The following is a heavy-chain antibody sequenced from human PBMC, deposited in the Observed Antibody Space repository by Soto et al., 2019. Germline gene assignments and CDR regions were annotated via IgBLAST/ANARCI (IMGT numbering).Heavy chain of an antibody. V-gene: IGHV3-33*01. J-gene: IGHJ3*02. CDR2: IWYDGSNK. D-gene: IGHD1-26*01. CDR3: ARDSVSYWGEGVAFDI. CDR1: GFTFSSYG. Sequence: PGGSLRLSCAASGFTFSSYGMHWVRQAPGKGLEWVAVIWYDGSNKYYADSVKGRFTISRDNSKNTLYLQMNSLRAEDTAVYYCARDSVSYWGEGVAFDIWGQGTMVTVSS.